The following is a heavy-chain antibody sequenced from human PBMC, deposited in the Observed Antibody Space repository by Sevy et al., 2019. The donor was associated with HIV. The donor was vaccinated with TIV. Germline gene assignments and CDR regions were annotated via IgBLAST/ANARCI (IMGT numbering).Heavy chain of an antibody. Sequence: SETLSLTCTVSGGSISSTSYYWGWIRQPPGKGLEWIGNIYYSGSTYYNPSLKSRVTISVDTSKNQFSLKLSSVTAADTALYYCARLPYYDSSGYFRGYYFDYWGQGTLVTVSS. CDR2: IYYSGST. V-gene: IGHV4-39*01. J-gene: IGHJ4*02. CDR1: GGSISSTSYY. CDR3: ARLPYYDSSGYFRGYYFDY. D-gene: IGHD3-22*01.